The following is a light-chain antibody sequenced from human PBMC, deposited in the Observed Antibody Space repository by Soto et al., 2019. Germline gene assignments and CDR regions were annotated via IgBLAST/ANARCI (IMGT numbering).Light chain of an antibody. V-gene: IGLV2-14*01. CDR3: SSYTSSSTLV. Sequence: QSALTQPASVSGSPGQSITISCTGTSSDVGGYNYVSWYQHHPGKAPKLMIYEVSNRPSGVSNRFSGSKSGNTASLTISGLQAEHEADYYCSSYTSSSTLVFGTGTKLTVL. CDR1: SSDVGGYNY. CDR2: EVS. J-gene: IGLJ1*01.